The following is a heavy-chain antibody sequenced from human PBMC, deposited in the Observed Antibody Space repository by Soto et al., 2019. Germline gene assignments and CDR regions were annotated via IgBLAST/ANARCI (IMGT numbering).Heavy chain of an antibody. Sequence: SETLSLTCTVSGVSISSSSYFWGWIRQPPGKGLEWIGSIHYSGSTYYNPSLKSRVTISVDTSKNQFSLKLSSVTAADTAVYYCARQKDYYDSSGDSYFDYWGQRTLVTVSS. J-gene: IGHJ4*02. CDR1: GVSISSSSYF. D-gene: IGHD3-22*01. V-gene: IGHV4-39*01. CDR2: IHYSGST. CDR3: ARQKDYYDSSGDSYFDY.